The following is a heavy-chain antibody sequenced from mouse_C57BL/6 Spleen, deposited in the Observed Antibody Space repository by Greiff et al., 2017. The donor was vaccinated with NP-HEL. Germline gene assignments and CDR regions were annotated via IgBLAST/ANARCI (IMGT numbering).Heavy chain of an antibody. CDR1: GYTFTSYW. Sequence: VQLQQSGAELAKPGASVKLSCKASGYTFTSYWMHWVKQRPGQGLEWIGYINPSSGYTKYNQKFKDKATLTADKSSSTAYMQLSSLTYEDSAVYYCATTVVATDFDVWGTGTTVTVSS. D-gene: IGHD1-1*01. J-gene: IGHJ1*03. CDR3: ATTVVATDFDV. CDR2: INPSSGYT. V-gene: IGHV1-7*01.